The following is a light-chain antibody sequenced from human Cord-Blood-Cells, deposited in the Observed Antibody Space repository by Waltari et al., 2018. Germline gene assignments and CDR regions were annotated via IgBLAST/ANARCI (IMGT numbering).Light chain of an antibody. J-gene: IGLJ3*02. CDR1: SSDVRGYNY. V-gene: IGLV2-14*03. CDR3: SSYTSSSTWV. CDR2: DVS. Sequence: QSALTQPAPVSGYPGQSITISSTGTSSDVRGYNYASWYQQHPGKAPKLMIYDVSNRPSGVSNRFSGSKSGNTASLTISGLQAEDEADYYCSSYTSSSTWVFGGGTKLTVL.